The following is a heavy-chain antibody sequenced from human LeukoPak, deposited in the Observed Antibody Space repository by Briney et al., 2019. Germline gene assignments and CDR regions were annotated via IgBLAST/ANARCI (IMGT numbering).Heavy chain of an antibody. CDR1: GFTFSNYA. D-gene: IGHD3-16*01. CDR3: AKDRGLGIFDY. CDR2: VSGSGSST. V-gene: IGHV3-23*01. J-gene: IGHJ4*02. Sequence: TGGSLRLSCAASGFTFSNYAMSWVRQAPEKGLEGVSSVSGSGSSTYYADSVTGRFSISRDNSKNTLYLQMNSLRAVDTAVYYCAKDRGLGIFDYWGQGTLVTVSS.